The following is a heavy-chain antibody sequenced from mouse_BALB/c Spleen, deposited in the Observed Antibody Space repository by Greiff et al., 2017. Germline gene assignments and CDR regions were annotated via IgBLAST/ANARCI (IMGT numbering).Heavy chain of an antibody. CDR3: ARDNYYGYDYAMDY. D-gene: IGHD2-2*01. CDR2: ISDGGSYT. J-gene: IGHJ4*01. Sequence: EVKLMESGGGLVKPGGSLKLSCAASGFTFSDYYMYWVRQTPEKRLEWVATISDGGSYTYYPDSVKGRFTISRDNAKNNLYLQMSSLKSEDTAMYYCARDNYYGYDYAMDYWGQGTSVTVSS. V-gene: IGHV5-4*02. CDR1: GFTFSDYY.